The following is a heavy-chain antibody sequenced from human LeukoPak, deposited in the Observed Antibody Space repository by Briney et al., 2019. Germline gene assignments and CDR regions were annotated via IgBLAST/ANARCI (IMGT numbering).Heavy chain of an antibody. CDR1: GYTFTSYG. V-gene: IGHV1-18*01. D-gene: IGHD6-13*01. CDR2: ISAYNGNT. CDR3: ARWQQQLVDFDY. Sequence: ASVKVSCKASGYTFTSYGISWVRQAPGQGLEWMGWISAYNGNTNYAQKLQGRVTMTTDTSTGTAYMELRSLRSDDTAVYYCARWQQQLVDFDYWGQGTLVTVSS. J-gene: IGHJ4*02.